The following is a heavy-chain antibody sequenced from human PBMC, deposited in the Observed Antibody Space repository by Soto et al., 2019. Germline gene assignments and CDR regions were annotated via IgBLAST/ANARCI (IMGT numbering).Heavy chain of an antibody. Sequence: GGSLRLSCAASGFSFNTFDMTWVRQAPGKGLEWVSVIRGVGGSTYYADSVKGRFTISKDNSKDTLYLQMNSLRAEDTAVYFCVKGAWLDYRAQRNTVTVS. V-gene: IGHV3-23*01. J-gene: IGHJ4*01. CDR3: VKGAWLDY. CDR2: IRGVGGST. CDR1: GFSFNTFD.